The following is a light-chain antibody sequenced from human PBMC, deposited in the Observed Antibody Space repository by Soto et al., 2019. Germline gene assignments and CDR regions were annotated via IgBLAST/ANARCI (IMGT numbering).Light chain of an antibody. CDR3: QQRSHWPRT. CDR2: GAS. Sequence: EIVLTQSPGTLSLSPGERDTLSCRASQSVSSSYLAWYQQKPGQAPRLLIYGASSRATGIPDRFSGSGSGTDFTLTISRLEPEDFAVYYCQQRSHWPRTFGGGTKVDIK. V-gene: IGKV3D-20*02. J-gene: IGKJ4*01. CDR1: QSVSSSY.